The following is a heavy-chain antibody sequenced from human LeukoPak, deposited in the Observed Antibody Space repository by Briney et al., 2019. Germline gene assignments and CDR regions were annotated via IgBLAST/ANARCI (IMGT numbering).Heavy chain of an antibody. D-gene: IGHD5-24*01. CDR3: ARGRFRDGYNPDY. CDR1: GFTFSAYE. Sequence: PGGSLRLPCATSGFTFSAYEMNWVRQAPGKGLEWISYISDSGVSIHYADSVRGRFSISRDNAKSTLYLQMNNLRAEDTALYYCARGRFRDGYNPDYWGQGTMVTVSS. V-gene: IGHV3-48*03. CDR2: ISDSGVSI. J-gene: IGHJ3*01.